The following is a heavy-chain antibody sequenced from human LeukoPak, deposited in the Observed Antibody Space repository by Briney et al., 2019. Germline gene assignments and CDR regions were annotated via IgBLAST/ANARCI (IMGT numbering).Heavy chain of an antibody. J-gene: IGHJ4*02. Sequence: GGSLRLSCAASGFTFSSYAMSWVRQAPGKGLEWVSAISGSGGSTYYADSVKGRFTISGDNSKNTLYLQMNSLRAEDTAVYYCAKTPQYSSGWYYFDYWGQGTLVTVSS. CDR2: ISGSGGST. CDR1: GFTFSSYA. D-gene: IGHD6-19*01. CDR3: AKTPQYSSGWYYFDY. V-gene: IGHV3-23*01.